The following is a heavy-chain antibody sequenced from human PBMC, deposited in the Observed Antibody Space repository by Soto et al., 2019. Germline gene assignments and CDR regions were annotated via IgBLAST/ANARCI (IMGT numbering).Heavy chain of an antibody. CDR1: GGSISSSNW. Sequence: SETLSLTCAVSGGSISSSNWWSGVRQPPGKGLEWIGEIYHSGSTNYNPSLKSRVTISVDKSKNQFSLKLSSVTAADTAVYYCVRGRTTIFGVVMNFDPWGQGTLVTVSS. J-gene: IGHJ5*02. D-gene: IGHD3-3*01. CDR2: IYHSGST. V-gene: IGHV4-4*02. CDR3: VRGRTTIFGVVMNFDP.